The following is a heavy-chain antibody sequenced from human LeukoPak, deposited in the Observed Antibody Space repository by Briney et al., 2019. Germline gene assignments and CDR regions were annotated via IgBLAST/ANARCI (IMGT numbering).Heavy chain of an antibody. J-gene: IGHJ6*03. Sequence: GGSLRLSCAASGFTFSSYSMNWDRQAPGKGLEWVSYISSSSSTIYYADSVKGRFTISRDNAKNSLYLQMNSLRAEDTAVHYCGYCSSTSCRYYYYMDVWGKGTTVTVSS. D-gene: IGHD2-2*01. V-gene: IGHV3-48*01. CDR1: GFTFSSYS. CDR3: GYCSSTSCRYYYYMDV. CDR2: ISSSSSTI.